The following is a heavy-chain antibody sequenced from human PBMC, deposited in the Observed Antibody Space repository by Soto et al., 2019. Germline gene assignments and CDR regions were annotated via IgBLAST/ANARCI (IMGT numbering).Heavy chain of an antibody. V-gene: IGHV1-2*04. CDR2: INPNSGGT. J-gene: IGHJ4*02. CDR3: ARDGVSGSGSSPDFDY. CDR1: GYTFTGYY. Sequence: QVQLVQSGAEVKKPGASVKVSCKASGYTFTGYYMHWVRQAPGQGLEWMGWINPNSGGTNYAQKFQGWVTMTRDTSSSTAYMELSWLRSDDTAVYYCARDGVSGSGSSPDFDYWGQGTLVTVSS. D-gene: IGHD3-10*01.